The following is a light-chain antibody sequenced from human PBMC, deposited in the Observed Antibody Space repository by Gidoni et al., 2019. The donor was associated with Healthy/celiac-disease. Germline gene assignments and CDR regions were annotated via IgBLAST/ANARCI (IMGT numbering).Light chain of an antibody. V-gene: IGLV2-14*01. CDR3: SSYTSSSTLYV. CDR1: SSDVGGYNY. CDR2: DVS. J-gene: IGLJ1*01. Sequence: SALTQPASVSGSPGQSITISCTGTSSDVGGYNYVSWYQQHPGKAPKLMIHDVSNRPPGVSNRFSGSKSGNTASLTISGLQAEDEADYYCSSYTSSSTLYVFGTGTKVTVL.